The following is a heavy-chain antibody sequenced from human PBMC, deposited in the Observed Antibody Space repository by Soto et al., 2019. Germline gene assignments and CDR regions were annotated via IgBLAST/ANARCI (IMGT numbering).Heavy chain of an antibody. J-gene: IGHJ3*02. CDR3: AKDLFSSAYTDT. D-gene: IGHD6-19*01. V-gene: IGHV3-23*01. CDR1: GFTFSSYV. CDR2: IGGSGDIT. Sequence: GGSLRLSCAASGFTFSSYVMSWVRQAPGKGLEWVSTIGGSGDITDYADSVRGRFTISRDNSKNTMYLQMNSLRADDTAVYYCAKDLFSSAYTDTWGQGTMVTVS.